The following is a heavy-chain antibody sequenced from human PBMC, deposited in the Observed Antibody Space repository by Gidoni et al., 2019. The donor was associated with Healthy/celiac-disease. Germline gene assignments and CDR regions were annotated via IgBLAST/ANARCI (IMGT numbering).Heavy chain of an antibody. V-gene: IGHV4-31*03. CDR1: AGSISSGGYY. Sequence: QVQLQESGPGLVKPSPTLSLTCTVSAGSISSGGYYWSWIRQHPGKGLEWIGYIDYSGSTYYNPSLKSRVTISVDTSKNQFSLKLSSVTAADTAVYYCARGRDVDIVATTDYWGQGTLVTVSS. CDR2: IDYSGST. CDR3: ARGRDVDIVATTDY. D-gene: IGHD5-12*01. J-gene: IGHJ4*02.